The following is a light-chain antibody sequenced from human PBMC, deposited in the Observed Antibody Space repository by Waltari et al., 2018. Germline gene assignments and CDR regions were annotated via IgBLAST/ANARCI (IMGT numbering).Light chain of an antibody. CDR2: QDS. CDR3: QAWDSSTHVV. CDR1: KLGDKY. Sequence: SYELTQPPSVSVSPGQTASITCSGDKLGDKYACWYQQKPGQSPVLVIYQDSKRPSGIPERFSGNNSGNTATLTISGTQAMDEADYYCQAWDSSTHVVFGGGTKLTVL. V-gene: IGLV3-1*01. J-gene: IGLJ2*01.